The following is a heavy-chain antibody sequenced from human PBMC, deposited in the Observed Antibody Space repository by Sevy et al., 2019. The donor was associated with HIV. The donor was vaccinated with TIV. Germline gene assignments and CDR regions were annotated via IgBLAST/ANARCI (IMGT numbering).Heavy chain of an antibody. CDR2: LSFGCGKI. CDR3: AREGCTRSHDY. Sequence: GGSERLFCAACGFAFYDYSMSWIREAPGKGVGGVATLSFGCGKINYADSVKGRFTISRYNSKNSFYLQMENLRVEDTALYSCAREGCTRSHDYWGQGTPGHRLL. CDR1: GFAFYDYS. V-gene: IGHV3-23*01. D-gene: IGHD2-8*01. J-gene: IGHJ4*02.